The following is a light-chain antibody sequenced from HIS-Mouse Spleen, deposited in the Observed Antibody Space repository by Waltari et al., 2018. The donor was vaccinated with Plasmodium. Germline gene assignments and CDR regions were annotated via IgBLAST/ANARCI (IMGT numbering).Light chain of an antibody. CDR2: LNSDGSH. V-gene: IGLV4-69*01. Sequence: QLVLTQSPSASASLGASVTLTCTLSRGHSSYAIACPQQQPEKGPRYLMKLNSDGSHSKGDGIPDRFSGSSSGAERYLTISSLQSEDEADYYCQTWGTGMGVFGGGTKLTVL. CDR1: RGHSSYA. CDR3: QTWGTGMGV. J-gene: IGLJ2*01.